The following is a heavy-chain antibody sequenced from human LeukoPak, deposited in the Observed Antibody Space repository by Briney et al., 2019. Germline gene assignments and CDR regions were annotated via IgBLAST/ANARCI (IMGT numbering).Heavy chain of an antibody. Sequence: GGSLRLSCATSGFTFSSYSMNWVRQAPGKGLEWVTSIRSSSSYIYYADSVKGRFTISRDNAKNSLYLQMNSLRAEDTAVYYCARISAMVRGPEDIYYFEYWGQGTLVTVSS. J-gene: IGHJ4*02. CDR3: ARISAMVRGPEDIYYFEY. CDR2: IRSSSSYI. V-gene: IGHV3-21*01. D-gene: IGHD3-10*01. CDR1: GFTFSSYS.